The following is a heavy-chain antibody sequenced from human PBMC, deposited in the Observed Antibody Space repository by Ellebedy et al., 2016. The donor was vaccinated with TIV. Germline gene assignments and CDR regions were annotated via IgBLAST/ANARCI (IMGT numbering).Heavy chain of an antibody. D-gene: IGHD2-8*02. CDR2: VNPSNGGT. CDR1: GYTFISDL. J-gene: IGHJ4*02. Sequence: AASVKVSCKSSGYTFISDLIHWVRQAPGQGLEWMGAVNPSNGGTGYAQKFQGRVTMTRDTSARTVYLELSSLRSKDTAVYYRAREGGVYFFDYWGQGTLVTVSS. CDR3: AREGGVYFFDY. V-gene: IGHV1-46*01.